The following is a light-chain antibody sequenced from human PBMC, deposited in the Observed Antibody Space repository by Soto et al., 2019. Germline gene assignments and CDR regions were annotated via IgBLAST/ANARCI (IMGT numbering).Light chain of an antibody. CDR3: SSYTTSSTLV. J-gene: IGLJ3*02. V-gene: IGLV2-14*01. CDR2: DVS. Sequence: QSVLTQPASVSGSPGQSITISCTGTSSDVGGYNYVSWYQQHPGKAPQLMIYDVSNRPSGVSYRFSGSKSGNTASLTISGLQAEDEAAYYCSSYTTSSTLVFGGGTKVTVL. CDR1: SSDVGGYNY.